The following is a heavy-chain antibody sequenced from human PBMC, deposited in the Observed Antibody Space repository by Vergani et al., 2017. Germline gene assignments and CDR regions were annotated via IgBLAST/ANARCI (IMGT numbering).Heavy chain of an antibody. Sequence: QLQLQESGPGLVKPSATLSLTCSVSGASIRSSNYYWGWIRQPPGKGLEWIASIYYSGSTYYNPSLKSRVTISVDTSKNQYSLKLNSLTAADTAVYYCARLLLTLAGFDSWGQGVLVTVSS. D-gene: IGHD3-9*01. CDR3: ARLLLTLAGFDS. CDR2: IYYSGST. CDR1: GASIRSSNYY. V-gene: IGHV4-39*01. J-gene: IGHJ4*02.